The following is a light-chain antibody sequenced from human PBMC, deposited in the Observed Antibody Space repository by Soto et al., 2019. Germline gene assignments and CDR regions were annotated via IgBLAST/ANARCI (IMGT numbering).Light chain of an antibody. CDR3: HQSYSTLWT. V-gene: IGKV1-39*01. J-gene: IGKJ1*01. CDR2: AAS. CDR1: QSITSY. Sequence: IRMTQSPSSLSASTGDIVTIACRASQSITSYLDWYQQKPGKAPKLLIYAASSLQSGVPSRFSGSGSGTDFTLTISTLQPEDFATYYCHQSYSTLWTFGQGTKVDIK.